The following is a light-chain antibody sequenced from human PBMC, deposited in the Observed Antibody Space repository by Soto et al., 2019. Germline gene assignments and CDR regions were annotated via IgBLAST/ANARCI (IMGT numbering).Light chain of an antibody. Sequence: ETVMTQSPATLSVSPGERATLSCRASQSVSSNLAWYQQKPGHAPRLLIYGASTRATGIPARFSGSGSGTEFVLTISYLQPEDFAVYYCQQYNNWPPITFGHGTRLEMK. CDR2: GAS. CDR1: QSVSSN. CDR3: QQYNNWPPIT. V-gene: IGKV3-15*01. J-gene: IGKJ5*01.